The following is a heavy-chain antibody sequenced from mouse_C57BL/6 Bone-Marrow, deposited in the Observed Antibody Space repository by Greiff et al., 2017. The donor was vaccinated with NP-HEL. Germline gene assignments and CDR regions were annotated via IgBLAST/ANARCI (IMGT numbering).Heavy chain of an antibody. Sequence: VKLMESGAELVKPGASVKLSCKASGYTFTEYTIHWVKQRSGQGLEWIGWFYPGSGSIKYNEKFKDKATLTADKSSSTVYMELSRLTSEDSAVYFCARHEVGRWLGDYWGQGTTLTVSS. J-gene: IGHJ2*01. CDR1: GYTFTEYT. D-gene: IGHD2-3*01. CDR3: ARHEVGRWLGDY. CDR2: FYPGSGSI. V-gene: IGHV1-62-2*01.